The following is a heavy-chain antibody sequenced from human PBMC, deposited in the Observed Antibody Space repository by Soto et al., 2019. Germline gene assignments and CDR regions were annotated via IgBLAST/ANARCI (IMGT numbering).Heavy chain of an antibody. CDR3: ARAGIVQVSYAMDV. J-gene: IGHJ6*02. Sequence: TSETLSLTCTVSGGSIGGDSWSWIRQSPGKGLDFIGYIYPSGSTNYNPSLKSRVTISMDTSKNQFSLRLSSVTAADTAVYYCARAGIVQVSYAMDVWGQGTTVTVSS. V-gene: IGHV4-59*01. CDR2: IYPSGST. D-gene: IGHD2-8*01. CDR1: GGSIGGDS.